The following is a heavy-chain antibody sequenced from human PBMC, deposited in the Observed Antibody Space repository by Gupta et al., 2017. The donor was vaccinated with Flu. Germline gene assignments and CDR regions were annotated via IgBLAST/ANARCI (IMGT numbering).Heavy chain of an antibody. CDR3: ARGREGYNMGGYFDY. J-gene: IGHJ4*02. CDR2: ISSRT. CDR1: GFGSSSYN. V-gene: IGHV3-21*03. Sequence: EVQLAESGGGLVKPGGSLRLSCAASGFGSSSYNINWVRQAPGRGLEWVSSISSRTSYADSVKGRFTISRDNAKNSVYLQMNSLGAEDTAIYFCARGREGYNMGGYFDYWGQGAQVTVSS. D-gene: IGHD3-16*01.